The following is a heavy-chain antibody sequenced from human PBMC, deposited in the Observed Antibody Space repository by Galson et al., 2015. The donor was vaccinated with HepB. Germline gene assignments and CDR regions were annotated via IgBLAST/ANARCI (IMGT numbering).Heavy chain of an antibody. CDR1: GGSISTYY. CDR2: IYYSGST. J-gene: IGHJ3*02. Sequence: SETLSLTCTVSGGSISTYYWSWIRQPPGKGLEWIGYIYYSGSTNYNPSLKSRVTMLVDTSKNQFSLKLSSVAAADTAVYYCARDKSGWNDVFDIWGQGTMVTVSS. V-gene: IGHV4-59*01. CDR3: ARDKSGWNDVFDI. D-gene: IGHD6-19*01.